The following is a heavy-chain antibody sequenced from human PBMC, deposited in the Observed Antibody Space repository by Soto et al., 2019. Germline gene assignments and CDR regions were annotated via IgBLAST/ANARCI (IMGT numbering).Heavy chain of an antibody. CDR1: GGSFSGYY. V-gene: IGHV4-34*01. J-gene: IGHJ4*02. D-gene: IGHD3-22*01. Sequence: SETLSLTCAVYGGSFSGYYWSWIRQPPGKGLEWIGEINHSGSTNYNPSLKSRVTISVDTSKNQFSLKLSSVTAADTAVYYCARGPYDSSGYYYRWGQGTLVT. CDR2: INHSGST. CDR3: ARGPYDSSGYYYR.